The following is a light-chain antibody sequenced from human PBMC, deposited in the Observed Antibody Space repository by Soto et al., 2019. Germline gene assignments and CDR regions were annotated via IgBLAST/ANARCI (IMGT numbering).Light chain of an antibody. CDR1: QSVTNRY. CDR3: QQRGNWPLT. V-gene: IGKV3D-20*02. CDR2: GIS. Sequence: ESVLTQSPGTLSLSPGERATLSCRASQSVTNRYFAWYQQRPGQAPRLLIYGISNRATGIPDRFSGSGSGTDFTLTISSLEPEDFAVYYCQQRGNWPLTFGEGTKVDIK. J-gene: IGKJ4*01.